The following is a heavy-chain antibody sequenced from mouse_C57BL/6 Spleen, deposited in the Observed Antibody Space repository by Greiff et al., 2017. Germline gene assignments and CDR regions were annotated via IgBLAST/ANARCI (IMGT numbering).Heavy chain of an antibody. Sequence: DVMLVESGGGLVQPGGSMKLSCAASGFTFSDAWMDWVRQSPEKGLEWVAEIRNIANNHATYYAESVKGRFTISRDDSKSSVYLQMNSLRAEDTGIYYCTRGGLRFDYWGQGTTLTVSS. CDR2: IRNIANNHAT. V-gene: IGHV6-6*01. CDR1: GFTFSDAW. D-gene: IGHD2-4*01. J-gene: IGHJ2*01. CDR3: TRGGLRFDY.